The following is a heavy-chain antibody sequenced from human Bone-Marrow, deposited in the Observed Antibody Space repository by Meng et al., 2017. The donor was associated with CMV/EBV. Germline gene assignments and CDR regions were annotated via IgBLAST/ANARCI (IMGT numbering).Heavy chain of an antibody. CDR2: ISSSSSYK. D-gene: IGHD5-24*01. Sequence: GECLKISCAVSGFTFSSYSMNWVRQAPGKGLEWVSSISSSSSYKYYADSVKGRFTISRDNAKKSLYLSMNSLRAEDRAVYYCAIDLVGYNTIDYWGQGTLVTVSS. CDR1: GFTFSSYS. CDR3: AIDLVGYNTIDY. J-gene: IGHJ4*02. V-gene: IGHV3-21*01.